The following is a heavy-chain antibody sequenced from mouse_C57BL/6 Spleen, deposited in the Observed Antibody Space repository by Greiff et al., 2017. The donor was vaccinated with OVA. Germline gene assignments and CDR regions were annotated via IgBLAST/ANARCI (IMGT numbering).Heavy chain of an antibody. J-gene: IGHJ4*01. CDR3: TFYYSNDDLYAMDY. V-gene: IGHV1-15*01. Sequence: QVQLKESGAELVRPGASVTLSCKASGYTFTDYEMHWVKQTPVHGLEWIGALDPATGGTDYNQKIKGTAILTADKSSSTAYMELLSLTSEDSAVYYCTFYYSNDDLYAMDYWGQGTSVTVSS. D-gene: IGHD2-5*01. CDR2: LDPATGGT. CDR1: GYTFTDYE.